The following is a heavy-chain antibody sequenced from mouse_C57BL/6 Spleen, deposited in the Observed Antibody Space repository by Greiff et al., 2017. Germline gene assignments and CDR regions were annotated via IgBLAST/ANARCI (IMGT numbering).Heavy chain of an antibody. Sequence: EVQLVESGGGLVQPGGSLKLSCAASGFTFSDYGMAWVRQAPRKGPEWVAFISNLAYSIYYADTVTGRFTISRENAKNTLYLEMSSLRSEDTAMYDCARRGYDGYSYWYFDVWGTGTTVTVSS. CDR3: ARRGYDGYSYWYFDV. V-gene: IGHV5-15*04. CDR1: GFTFSDYG. J-gene: IGHJ1*03. D-gene: IGHD2-3*01. CDR2: ISNLAYSI.